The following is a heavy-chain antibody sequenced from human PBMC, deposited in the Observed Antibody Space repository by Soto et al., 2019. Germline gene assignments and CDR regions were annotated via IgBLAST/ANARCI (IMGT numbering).Heavy chain of an antibody. CDR1: GYTFTSYG. D-gene: IGHD3-10*01. V-gene: IGHV1-18*04. J-gene: IGHJ4*02. CDR2: ISGYNGNT. CDR3: TRDTGNYFDY. Sequence: QVPLVQSGGEVKKPGASVKVSCKASGYTFTSYGISWVRQAPGQGLEWMGWISGYNGNTNYAQKLQGRVTITTDTSTTTASIEVRSLRSDATAVYYCTRDTGNYFDYWGQATMVTVSS.